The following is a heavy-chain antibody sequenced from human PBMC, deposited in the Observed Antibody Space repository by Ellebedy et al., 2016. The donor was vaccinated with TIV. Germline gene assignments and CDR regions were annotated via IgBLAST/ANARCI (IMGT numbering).Heavy chain of an antibody. J-gene: IGHJ4*02. CDR3: ARVPQPLWFGGNVPPNFDY. D-gene: IGHD3-10*01. CDR2: ISAYNGNT. Sequence: ASVKVSCXASGYTFTSYGISWVRQAPGQGLEWMGWISAYNGNTNYAQKLQGRVTMTTDTSTSTAYMELRSLRSDDTAVYYCARVPQPLWFGGNVPPNFDYWGQGTLVTVSS. CDR1: GYTFTSYG. V-gene: IGHV1-18*01.